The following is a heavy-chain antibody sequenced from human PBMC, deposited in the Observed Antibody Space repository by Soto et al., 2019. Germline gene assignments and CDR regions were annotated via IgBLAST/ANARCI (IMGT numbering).Heavy chain of an antibody. V-gene: IGHV4-59*08. CDR2: IYYIGST. Sequence: SETLSLTCTVSGGSISSYYWSWIRQPPGKGLEWIGYIYYIGSTNYNPSLKSRVTISVDTSKNQFSLKLSSVTAADTAVYYCARRYSSAFDIWGHGTMVTVSS. D-gene: IGHD6-13*01. J-gene: IGHJ3*02. CDR3: ARRYSSAFDI. CDR1: GGSISSYY.